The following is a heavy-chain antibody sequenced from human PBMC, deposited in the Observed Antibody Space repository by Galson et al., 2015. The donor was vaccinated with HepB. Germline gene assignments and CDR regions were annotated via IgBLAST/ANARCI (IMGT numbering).Heavy chain of an antibody. CDR1: GFAFDSHA. Sequence: SCAASGFAFDSHAMSWVRQAPGRGLEWISGITGKGDSTFYADSVKGRFTVSRDNSNNMLYLQMNSLRAEDAGLYFCAKGYGFFDSWGQGILVTVSS. CDR2: ITGKGDST. D-gene: IGHD3-16*01. CDR3: AKGYGFFDS. V-gene: IGHV3-23*01. J-gene: IGHJ5*01.